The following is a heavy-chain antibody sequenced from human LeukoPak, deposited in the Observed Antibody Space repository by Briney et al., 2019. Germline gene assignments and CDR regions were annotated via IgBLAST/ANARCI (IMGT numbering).Heavy chain of an antibody. D-gene: IGHD7-27*01. CDR1: GDSVSSKSAA. J-gene: IGHJ5*02. CDR3: ARDPVWGSA. V-gene: IGHV6-1*01. CDR2: TYYRSKWNY. Sequence: SQTLSLTCAISGDSVSSKSAAWNWIRKSPSRGLEWLGRTYYRSKWNYEYAASVQSRITIRPDTSKNQFSLQLNSVTPEDTAVYYCARDPVWGSAWGQGTLVTVSS.